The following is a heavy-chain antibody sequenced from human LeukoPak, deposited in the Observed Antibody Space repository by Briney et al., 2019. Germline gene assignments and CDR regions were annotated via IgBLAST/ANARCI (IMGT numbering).Heavy chain of an antibody. J-gene: IGHJ6*03. CDR1: GFTFSSYG. CDR3: AKGGGYEAQYYYYYLDV. Sequence: GGSLRLSCAASGFTFSSYGMYWVRQAPGKGLEWVAFIRYDGSNKYHADSVKGRFTVSRDNSKNTLYLQMKSLRAEDTAVYYCAKGGGYEAQYYYYYLDVWGKGTTVTISS. D-gene: IGHD5-12*01. CDR2: IRYDGSNK. V-gene: IGHV3-30*02.